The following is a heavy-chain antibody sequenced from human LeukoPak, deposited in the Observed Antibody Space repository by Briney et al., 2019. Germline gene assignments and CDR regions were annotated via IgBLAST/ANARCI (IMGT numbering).Heavy chain of an antibody. CDR1: GFTFSSYW. Sequence: PGGALRLSCAAYGFTFSSYWMSWVRQAPGKGLEWVANIKQDGSEKYYVDSVKGRFTISRDNAKNSLYLQMNSLRAEDTAVYYCARVGAAMVTRFDYWGQGTLVTVSS. CDR2: IKQDGSEK. V-gene: IGHV3-7*01. CDR3: ARVGAAMVTRFDY. D-gene: IGHD5-18*01. J-gene: IGHJ4*02.